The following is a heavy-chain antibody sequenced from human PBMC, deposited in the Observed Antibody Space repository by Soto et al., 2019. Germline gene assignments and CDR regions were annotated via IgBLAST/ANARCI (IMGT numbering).Heavy chain of an antibody. D-gene: IGHD3-3*01. J-gene: IGHJ6*04. CDR1: GFTFSSYA. V-gene: IGHV3-23*01. CDR3: AKGRFLEWLPPQDV. CDR2: ISGSGGST. Sequence: GGSLRLSCAASGFTFSSYAMSWVRQAPGKGLEWVSAISGSGGSTYYADSVKGRFTISRDNSKNTLYLQMNSLRAEDTAVYYCAKGRFLEWLPPQDVWGKGTTVTVSS.